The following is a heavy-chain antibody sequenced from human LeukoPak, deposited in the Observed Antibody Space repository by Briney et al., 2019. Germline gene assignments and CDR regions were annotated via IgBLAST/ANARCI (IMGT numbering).Heavy chain of an antibody. CDR3: ATARVEMATIDY. Sequence: GGSLRLSCAASGFTFSSYGMHWVRQAPGKGLEWVAVISYDGSNKYYADSVKGRFTISRDNSKNTLYLQMNSLRAEDMAVYYCATARVEMATIDYWGQGTLVTVSS. CDR2: ISYDGSNK. V-gene: IGHV3-30*03. CDR1: GFTFSSYG. D-gene: IGHD5-24*01. J-gene: IGHJ4*02.